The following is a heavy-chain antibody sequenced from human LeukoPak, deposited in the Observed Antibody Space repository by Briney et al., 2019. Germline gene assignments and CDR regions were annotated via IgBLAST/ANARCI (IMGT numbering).Heavy chain of an antibody. CDR1: GGSISSGGYS. V-gene: IGHV4-30-2*01. J-gene: IGHJ3*02. D-gene: IGHD5/OR15-5a*01. CDR3: AREQRGGIVSRAFDI. CDR2: IYHSGST. Sequence: SQTLSLTCAVSGGSISSGGYSWSWIRQPPGKGLEWIGYIYHSGSTYYNPSLKSRVTISVDRSKNQLSLKLSSVTAADTAVYYCAREQRGGIVSRAFDIWGQGTMVTVSS.